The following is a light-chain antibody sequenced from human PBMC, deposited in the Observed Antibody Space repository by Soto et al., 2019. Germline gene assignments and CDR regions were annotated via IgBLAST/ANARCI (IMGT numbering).Light chain of an antibody. J-gene: IGLJ1*01. CDR3: SSFSSSNTLYI. CDR2: EVS. V-gene: IGLV2-14*01. Sequence: QSALTQPASVSGSPGQSITISCTGTSSDIGTYNYVSWYRQYPGKTPKLMIYEVSYRPSGVSSRFSGSRSGNTASLTISGIQAKDEADYYCSSFSSSNTLYIFGTGTKLTVL. CDR1: SSDIGTYNY.